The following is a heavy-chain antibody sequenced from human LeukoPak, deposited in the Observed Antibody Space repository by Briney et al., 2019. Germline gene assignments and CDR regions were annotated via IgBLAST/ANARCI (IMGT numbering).Heavy chain of an antibody. D-gene: IGHD3-10*01. CDR1: GLTFSSHW. CDR3: AREWFGELI. Sequence: GGSLRLSCAASGLTFSSHWMHWVRQAPGKGLEWISFIRHDSSDIYYADSVKGRFTISRDNAKNSLYLQMNSLRADDTAVYYCAREWFGELIWGQGTLVTVSS. J-gene: IGHJ4*02. V-gene: IGHV3-48*01. CDR2: IRHDSSDI.